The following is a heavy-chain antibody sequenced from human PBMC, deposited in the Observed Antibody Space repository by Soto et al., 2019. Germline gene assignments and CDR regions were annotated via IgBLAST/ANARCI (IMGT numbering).Heavy chain of an antibody. V-gene: IGHV1-24*01. CDR1: GYPLTELS. D-gene: IGHD6-13*01. CDR2: FDPEDGET. CDR3: ATVRGDSSSWPFDV. Sequence: PSVQVSCKVSGYPLTELSMHWVRQAPGKGLEWMGGFDPEDGETIYAQKFQGRVTMTEDTSTDTAYMELSSLRSEDTAVYYWATVRGDSSSWPFDVCGQGTLVTVS. J-gene: IGHJ4*02.